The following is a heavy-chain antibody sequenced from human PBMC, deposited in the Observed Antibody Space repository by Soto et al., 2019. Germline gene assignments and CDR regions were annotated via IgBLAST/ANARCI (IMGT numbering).Heavy chain of an antibody. CDR3: ATSLVTSRARVDY. J-gene: IGHJ4*02. Sequence: SETLSLTCTVSGGSIYTGGFYWSWIRQLPGKGLEWLGYIYYTGSTQYTPSLKSRLSISTDTSDNQFSLRLNSVTAADTAVYYCATSLVTSRARVDYWGQGTQVTVSS. V-gene: IGHV4-31*03. D-gene: IGHD1-26*01. CDR2: IYYTGST. CDR1: GGSIYTGGFY.